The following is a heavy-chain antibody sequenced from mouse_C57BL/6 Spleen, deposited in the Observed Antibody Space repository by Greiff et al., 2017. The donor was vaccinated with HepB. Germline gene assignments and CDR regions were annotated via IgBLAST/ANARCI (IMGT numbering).Heavy chain of an antibody. J-gene: IGHJ2*01. CDR3: TFGNYLDY. D-gene: IGHD1-1*02. CDR1: GFNIKDDY. V-gene: IGHV14-4*01. Sequence: EVQLQQSGAELVRPGASVKLSCTASGFNIKDDYMHWVKQRPEQGLEWIGWIDPENGDTEYASKFQGKATITADTSSNTAYLQLSSLTSEDTAVYYCTFGNYLDYWGQGTTLTVSS. CDR2: IDPENGDT.